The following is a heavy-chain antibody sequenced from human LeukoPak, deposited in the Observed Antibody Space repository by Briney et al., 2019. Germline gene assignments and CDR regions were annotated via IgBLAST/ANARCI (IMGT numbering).Heavy chain of an antibody. V-gene: IGHV3-73*01. J-gene: IGHJ5*02. CDR3: TSQAGYSSSWET. D-gene: IGHD6-13*01. CDR2: LRSKANNYAT. CDR1: GLIFSGSA. Sequence: GGSLRLSCTASGLIFSGSAMHWVRQAPGKGLEWVGRLRSKANNYATGYATSVIGMFTISRDDSKNTRYLEMNSLKIEDTGVYFCTSQAGYSSSWETWGQGTLVTVSS.